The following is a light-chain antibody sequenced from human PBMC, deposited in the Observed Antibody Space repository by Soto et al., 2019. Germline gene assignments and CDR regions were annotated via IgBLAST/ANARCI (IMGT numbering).Light chain of an antibody. Sequence: EMVLTQSPGTLSLSPGERATLSCRASQNVVNNYLVWYQQKPGQAPRLLIFNASTRAAGIPDRFSGSGSGTDFTLTISRLEPEDSAVYFCQQYYVPPYNFGQGTRLEIK. J-gene: IGKJ2*01. CDR3: QQYYVPPYN. CDR2: NAS. CDR1: QNVVNNY. V-gene: IGKV3-20*01.